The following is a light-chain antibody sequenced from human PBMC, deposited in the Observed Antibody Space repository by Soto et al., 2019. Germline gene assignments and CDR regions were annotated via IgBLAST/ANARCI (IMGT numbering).Light chain of an antibody. CDR2: SNN. CDR1: SSNIGRNT. CDR3: AAWEDSGNVPV. J-gene: IGLJ3*02. V-gene: IGLV1-44*01. Sequence: QPALTQPPSASGTPGPRVTISCAGSSSNIGRNTVNWYQQLPGTAPKLLIDSNNERPSGVPDRFSGFKVSTSASRPIRGLQTEDEDDYYCAAWEDSGNVPVFGGGTKVTVL.